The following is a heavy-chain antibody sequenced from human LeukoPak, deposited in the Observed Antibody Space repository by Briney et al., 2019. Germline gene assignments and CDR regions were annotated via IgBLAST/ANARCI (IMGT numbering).Heavy chain of an antibody. J-gene: IGHJ6*03. Sequence: GASVKVSCKASGYTFTGYYMHWVRQAPGQGLEWMGWINPNSGGTNYAQKFQGRVTMTRDTSISTAYMELSRLRSDDTAVYYCARAQTQLGINYYYMDVWGKGTTVTVSS. CDR3: ARAQTQLGINYYYMDV. V-gene: IGHV1-2*02. CDR2: INPNSGGT. CDR1: GYTFTGYY. D-gene: IGHD7-27*01.